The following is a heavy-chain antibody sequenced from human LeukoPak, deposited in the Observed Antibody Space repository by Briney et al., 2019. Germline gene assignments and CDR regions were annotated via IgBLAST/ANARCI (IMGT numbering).Heavy chain of an antibody. J-gene: IGHJ4*02. CDR3: VRLPLVRSWADIDY. V-gene: IGHV4-39*01. D-gene: IGHD3-16*01. Sequence: SEAPSLTCSLSAASICCSRYYWGWVRQPAPNGLEWIARITYSGGTYYNPSLKSRVTISVDTSKNQFSLRLTSVTAADTAVYYCVRLPLVRSWADIDYWGQGTLVTVSS. CDR1: AASICCSRYY. CDR2: ITYSGGT.